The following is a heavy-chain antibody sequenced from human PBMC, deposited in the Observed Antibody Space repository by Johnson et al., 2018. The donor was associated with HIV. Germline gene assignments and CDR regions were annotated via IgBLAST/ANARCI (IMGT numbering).Heavy chain of an antibody. CDR1: GFTFSRYW. D-gene: IGHD5-18*01. CDR3: AKDLVDTAMDDAFDI. Sequence: VQLVESGGGLVQPGGSLRLSCAASGFTFSRYWMHWVRQAPGKALVWVSHFNTDGSTSSYADSVKGRFTISRDNSKNTLYLQMNSLRADDTAVYYCAKDLVDTAMDDAFDIWGQGTMVTVSS. J-gene: IGHJ3*02. CDR2: FNTDGSTS. V-gene: IGHV3-74*01.